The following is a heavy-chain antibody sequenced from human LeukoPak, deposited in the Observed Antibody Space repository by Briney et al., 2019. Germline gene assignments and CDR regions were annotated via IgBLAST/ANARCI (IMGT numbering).Heavy chain of an antibody. J-gene: IGHJ3*02. D-gene: IGHD3-3*01. CDR3: ARGKPPFYDFWSGYFGAFDI. Sequence: SETLSLTCAVYGGSFSGYYWSWIRQPPGKGLEWIGEINHSGSTNYNPSLKSRVTISVDTSKNQFSLKLSSVTAADTAVYYCARGKPPFYDFWSGYFGAFDIWGQGTMVTVSS. V-gene: IGHV4-34*01. CDR2: INHSGST. CDR1: GGSFSGYY.